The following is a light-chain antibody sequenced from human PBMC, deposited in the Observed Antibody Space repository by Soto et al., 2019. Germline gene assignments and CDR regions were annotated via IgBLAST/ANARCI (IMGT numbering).Light chain of an antibody. J-gene: IGKJ2*01. CDR2: GGS. V-gene: IGKV3-20*01. Sequence: DIVLTQSPGTLSLSPGERATLSCRASQSLTNSRSASYQQKPGQVPKVLIYGGSNRATGIPDRFSGSGSGTDFTLTISRLEPEDFAVYYCQQWSSSPRTFGQGTKVEIK. CDR1: QSLTNSR. CDR3: QQWSSSPRT.